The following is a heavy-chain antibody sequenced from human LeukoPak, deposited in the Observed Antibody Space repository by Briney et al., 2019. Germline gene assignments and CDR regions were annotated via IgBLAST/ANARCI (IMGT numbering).Heavy chain of an antibody. J-gene: IGHJ3*02. CDR3: AKELQPGYYDFWSGSDAFDI. CDR1: GFTFSSYA. D-gene: IGHD3-3*01. V-gene: IGHV3-23*01. CDR2: ISGSGGST. Sequence: QPGGSLRPSCAASGFTFSSYAMSWVRQAPGKGLEWVSAISGSGGSTYYADSVKGRFTISRDNSKNTLYLQMNSLRAEDTAVYYCAKELQPGYYDFWSGSDAFDIWGQGTVVTVSS.